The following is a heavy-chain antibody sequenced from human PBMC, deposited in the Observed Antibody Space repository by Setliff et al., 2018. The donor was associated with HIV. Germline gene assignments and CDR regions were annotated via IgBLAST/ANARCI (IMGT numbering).Heavy chain of an antibody. CDR1: GGSLSSYY. D-gene: IGHD3-10*02. CDR3: ARSGSYVGPIQH. CDR2: IYSSGST. Sequence: ETLSLTCTVSGGSLSSYYWSWLRQPAGKGLEWIGRIYSSGSTNYNPSLKSRFTMSVDTSKNQFSLKLTSVTAADTAVYYCARSGSYVGPIQHWGQGTLVTVSS. V-gene: IGHV4-4*07. J-gene: IGHJ1*01.